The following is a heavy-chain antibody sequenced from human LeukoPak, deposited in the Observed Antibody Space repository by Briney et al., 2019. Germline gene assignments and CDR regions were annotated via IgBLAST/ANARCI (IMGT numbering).Heavy chain of an antibody. V-gene: IGHV3-21*01. CDR2: ISSGGRYI. CDR3: ARDSRKTLGQCSGASCYTFDS. Sequence: GGSLRLSCAASGFTFHEYNMNWVRQAPGKGLEWVSSISSGGRYIDYADSMKGRFTISRDNVNNSLYLEMNNLGVDDTAVYYCARDSRKTLGQCSGASCYTFDSWGPGTLVIVSS. CDR1: GFTFHEYN. D-gene: IGHD2-15*01. J-gene: IGHJ4*02.